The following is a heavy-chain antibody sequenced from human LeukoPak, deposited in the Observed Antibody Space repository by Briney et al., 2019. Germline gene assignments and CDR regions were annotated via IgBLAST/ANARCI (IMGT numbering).Heavy chain of an antibody. CDR1: GFTFSSYG. J-gene: IGHJ4*02. V-gene: IGHV3-30*18. CDR2: ISYDGSNK. CDR3: AKDIMGYSYGQIPFFGY. D-gene: IGHD5-18*01. Sequence: GGSLRLSCAASGFTFSSYGMHWVRQAPGKGLEWVAVISYDGSNKYYADSVKGRFTISRDNSKNTLYLQMNSLRAEDTAVYYCAKDIMGYSYGQIPFFGYWGQGTLVTVSS.